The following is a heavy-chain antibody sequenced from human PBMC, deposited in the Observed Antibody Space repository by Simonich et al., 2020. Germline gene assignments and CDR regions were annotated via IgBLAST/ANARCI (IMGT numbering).Heavy chain of an antibody. J-gene: IGHJ4*02. CDR1: GFTFSSYW. Sequence: EVQLVESGGGLVQPGGSLRLSCAASGFTFSSYWMHWVRQAPGKGLVWCPRINSDGGSTCSADSVKGRFTISRDNAKNTLDLQRNSLRAEDTAVYYCARNRLDYWGQGTLVTVSS. CDR3: ARNRLDY. V-gene: IGHV3-74*01. CDR2: INSDGGST.